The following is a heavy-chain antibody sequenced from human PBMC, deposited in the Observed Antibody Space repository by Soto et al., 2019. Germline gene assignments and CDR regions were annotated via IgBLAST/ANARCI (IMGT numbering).Heavy chain of an antibody. CDR3: AREISSGYYKYSDLDF. CDR2: INPNSGGT. CDR1: GYTFTDYS. D-gene: IGHD3-22*01. Sequence: GASVKVSCKASGYTFTDYSMHWVRQAPGQGLEWMGRINPNSGGTNYAQKFQDWVTMISDTSISTVYMELSRLTSDDTAVYYCAREISSGYYKYSDLDFWCRATLVTGSS. J-gene: IGHJ2*01. V-gene: IGHV1-2*04.